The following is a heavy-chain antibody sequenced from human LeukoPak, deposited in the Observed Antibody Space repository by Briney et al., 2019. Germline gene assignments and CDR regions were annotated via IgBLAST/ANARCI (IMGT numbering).Heavy chain of an antibody. CDR1: GFTFSSYG. CDR2: IWDDGSTN. J-gene: IGHJ4*02. CDR3: AKDHSTHYYGSGTYGPRGYSDY. V-gene: IGHV3-33*06. Sequence: GGSRRLSCAASGFTFSSYGMHSGRQAPGKGLWWVALIWDDGSTNYYADSVKGRFTISRDNSKNTLYLQMSSLRAEDTAVYYCAKDHSTHYYGSGTYGPRGYSDYWGQGTLVTVSS. D-gene: IGHD3-10*01.